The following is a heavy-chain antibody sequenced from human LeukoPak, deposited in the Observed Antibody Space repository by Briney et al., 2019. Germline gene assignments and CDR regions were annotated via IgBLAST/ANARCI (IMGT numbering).Heavy chain of an antibody. CDR3: ARDLGGGSFDF. D-gene: IGHD2-15*01. J-gene: IGHJ4*02. CDR1: GVSISNGVYY. CDR2: IYYSGST. V-gene: IGHV4-31*03. Sequence: PSETLSVTCTVSGVSISNGVYYWSWIRQHPGKGLEWIGYIYYSGSTYYSPSLKSRLTMSVDTSKNQFSLKLSSVTAADTAVYYCARDLGGGSFDFWGQGTLVTVSS.